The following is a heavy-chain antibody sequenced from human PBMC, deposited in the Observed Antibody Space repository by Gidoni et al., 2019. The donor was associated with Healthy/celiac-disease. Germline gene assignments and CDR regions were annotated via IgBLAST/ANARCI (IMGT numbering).Heavy chain of an antibody. Sequence: EVQLVESGGGLVQPGRSLRLSCAASGFTFDDYAMHWVRQAPGKGLEWVSGISWNSGSIGYADSVKGRFTISRDNAKNSLYLQMNSLRAEDTALYYCAKGLGSGWYLMGAFDIWGQGTMVTVSS. CDR3: AKGLGSGWYLMGAFDI. V-gene: IGHV3-9*01. J-gene: IGHJ3*02. CDR1: GFTFDDYA. CDR2: ISWNSGSI. D-gene: IGHD6-19*01.